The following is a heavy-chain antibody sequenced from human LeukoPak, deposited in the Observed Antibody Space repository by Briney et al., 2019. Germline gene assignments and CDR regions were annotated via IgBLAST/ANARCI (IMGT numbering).Heavy chain of an antibody. CDR3: ARVTLVSGSDYIRDY. J-gene: IGHJ4*02. Sequence: SETLSLTCTVSGASISSGDYYWSWIRQPPGKGLEWIGYMYSSGTTYYNPSLKSRLTISVDTSKNQFSLKPTSVTAADTAVFYCARVTLVSGSDYIRDYWGQGTLVTVSS. D-gene: IGHD4-11*01. V-gene: IGHV4-30-4*08. CDR2: MYSSGTT. CDR1: GASISSGDYY.